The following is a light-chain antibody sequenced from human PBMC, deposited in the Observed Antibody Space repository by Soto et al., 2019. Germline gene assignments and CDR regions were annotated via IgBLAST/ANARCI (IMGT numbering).Light chain of an antibody. Sequence: SALTQPDSVSGSHGQSITISCIGTSSDIGAYNYASWYQQQPGKAPKLIIYDVSNRPSGVSNRFSGSKSGYTASLTISELQAEDEADYYCSSYSSTITRVFGTGTKVTVL. V-gene: IGLV2-14*03. CDR1: SSDIGAYNY. CDR3: SSYSSTITRV. CDR2: DVS. J-gene: IGLJ1*01.